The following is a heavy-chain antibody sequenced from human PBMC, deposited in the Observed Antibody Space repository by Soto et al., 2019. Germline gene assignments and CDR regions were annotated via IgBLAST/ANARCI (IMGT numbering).Heavy chain of an antibody. J-gene: IGHJ6*02. CDR3: ARERKFDFWGKGLDV. D-gene: IGHD3-3*01. V-gene: IGHV1-8*01. Sequence: QAQLVQSGAEVKKPGASVKVSCKASGYTFTSYDINWVRQAPGQGLEWLGWMDPNSGSTGYAQNFQGRVTMTRNISINTAHMELSSLRSEETAVYYCARERKFDFWGKGLDVWGQGTTVNVAS. CDR1: GYTFTSYD. CDR2: MDPNSGST.